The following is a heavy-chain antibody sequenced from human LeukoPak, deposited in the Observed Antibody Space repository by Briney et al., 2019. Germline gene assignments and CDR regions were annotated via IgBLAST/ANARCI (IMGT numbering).Heavy chain of an antibody. CDR3: ARHGPEPYPHYYFDY. CDR2: IYPGDSDT. J-gene: IGHJ4*02. Sequence: GESLKISCKGSGYSFTSYWIGWVRQMPGKGLEWMGIIYPGDSDTRYSPSFQGQVTISADKSISTAYLQWSSPKASDTAMYYCARHGPEPYPHYYFDYWGQGTLVTVSS. V-gene: IGHV5-51*01. CDR1: GYSFTSYW. D-gene: IGHD1-14*01.